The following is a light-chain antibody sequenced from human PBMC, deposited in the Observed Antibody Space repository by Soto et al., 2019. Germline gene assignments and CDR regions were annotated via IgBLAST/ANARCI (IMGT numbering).Light chain of an antibody. CDR2: AAS. CDR1: QTISSW. Sequence: DIQMTQSPSTLSGSVGDRVTITCRASQTISSWLAWYQQKPGKAPKLLIYAASSLQSGVPSRFSGSGSGTDFTLTISSLQPEDFAPYYCQQSYSTRTWTFGQGTKVDIK. CDR3: QQSYSTRTWT. J-gene: IGKJ1*01. V-gene: IGKV1-39*01.